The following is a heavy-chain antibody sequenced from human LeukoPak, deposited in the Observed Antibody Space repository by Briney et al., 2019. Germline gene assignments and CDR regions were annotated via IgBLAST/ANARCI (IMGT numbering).Heavy chain of an antibody. D-gene: IGHD1/OR15-1a*01. CDR1: GGAIRSHY. V-gene: IGHV4-4*07. CDR2: IYSSGYT. Sequence: SETLSLTCTVSGGAIRSHYWNWIRQPAGKGLEWIGRIYSSGYTNDNPFLKSRITMSVDMSKNQFSLRLNSVTAADTAVFYCARGEHSVDSWGQGMLVTVSS. J-gene: IGHJ4*02. CDR3: ARGEHSVDS.